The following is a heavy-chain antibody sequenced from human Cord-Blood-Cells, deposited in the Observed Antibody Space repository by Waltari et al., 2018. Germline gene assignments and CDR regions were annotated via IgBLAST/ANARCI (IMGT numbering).Heavy chain of an antibody. CDR2: ISEEGSNK. V-gene: IGHV3-30-3*01. CDR3: ARDERGSWYFDY. CDR1: GSTFSSYA. Sequence: QVQLVESGGGVVQPGRSLRLSCAASGSTFSSYAIHLVRRAPGKGREWVAVISEEGSNKDYVDSVKGRFTISRDNSKNTLYLQMNGVRAEETAVYYCARDERGSWYFDYWGQGTLVTVSS. J-gene: IGHJ4*02. D-gene: IGHD6-13*01.